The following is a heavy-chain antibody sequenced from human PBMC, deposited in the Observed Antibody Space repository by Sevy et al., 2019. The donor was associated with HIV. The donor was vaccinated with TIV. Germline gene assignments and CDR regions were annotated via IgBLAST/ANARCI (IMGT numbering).Heavy chain of an antibody. CDR2: ISAYNGNT. V-gene: IGHV1-18*01. Sequence: ASVKVSCKASGYTFTSYGISWVRQAPGQGIEWMGWISAYNGNTNYAQKLQGRVTMTTDTSTSTAYVELRSLRSDDTAIYYCARDLGGYGGNSIDYSGQGTMVTVSS. D-gene: IGHD2-21*02. J-gene: IGHJ4*02. CDR1: GYTFTSYG. CDR3: ARDLGGYGGNSIDY.